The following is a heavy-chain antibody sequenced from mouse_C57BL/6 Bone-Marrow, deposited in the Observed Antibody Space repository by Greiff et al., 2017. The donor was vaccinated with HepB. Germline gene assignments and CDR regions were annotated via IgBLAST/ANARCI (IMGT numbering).Heavy chain of an antibody. D-gene: IGHD2-2*01. CDR2: IDPENGDT. V-gene: IGHV14-4*01. J-gene: IGHJ2*01. CDR1: GFNIKDDY. CDR3: TTGWLRFDY. Sequence: EVQLQESGAELVRPGASVKLSCTASGFNIKDDYMHWVKQRPEQGLEWIGWIDPENGDTEYASKFQGKATITADTSSNTAYLQLSSLTSEDTAVYYCTTGWLRFDYWGQGTTLTVSS.